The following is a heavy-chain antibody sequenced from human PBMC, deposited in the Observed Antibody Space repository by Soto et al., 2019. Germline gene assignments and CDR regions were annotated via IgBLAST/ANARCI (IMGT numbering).Heavy chain of an antibody. CDR3: AIGDTRRERHWFDP. Sequence: QVQLVQSGAEVKKPGASVKVSCKASGYTFSSYDINWVRQATGQGLEWMGWMNHNSGNTGYAQKFQGRVTRTRNTSIRTAYMELSSMRYEDTAVYYCAIGDTRRERHWFDPWGQGTLVTVSS. CDR1: GYTFSSYD. V-gene: IGHV1-8*01. CDR2: MNHNSGNT. J-gene: IGHJ5*02. D-gene: IGHD3-3*01.